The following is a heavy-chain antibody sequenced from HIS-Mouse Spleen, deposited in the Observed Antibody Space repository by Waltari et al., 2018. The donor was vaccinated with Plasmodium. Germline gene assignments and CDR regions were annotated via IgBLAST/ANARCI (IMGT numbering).Heavy chain of an antibody. Sequence: DVQLLELGGGLVQPGGSLRLPCAAPVFPLCSYWMSRVRPAPGKGLEWVANIKQDGSEKYYVDSVKGRFTISRDNAKNSLYLQMNSLRAEDTAVYYCASSWYWYFDLWGRGTLVTVSS. CDR1: VFPLCSYW. V-gene: IGHV3-7*01. CDR2: IKQDGSEK. CDR3: ASSWYWYFDL. J-gene: IGHJ2*01. D-gene: IGHD6-13*01.